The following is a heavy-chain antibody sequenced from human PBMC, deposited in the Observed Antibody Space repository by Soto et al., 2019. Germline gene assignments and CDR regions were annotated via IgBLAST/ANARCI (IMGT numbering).Heavy chain of an antibody. CDR3: ARGRRVVVVAAANYYMDV. D-gene: IGHD2-15*01. Sequence: QVQLVQSGAEVKKPGASVKVSCKASGYTFTSYDINWVRQATGQGLEWMGWMNPNRGNTGYAQKFQGRVTIPRNTSISTAYKELSSLRSEDTAVYYCARGRRVVVVAAANYYMDVWGKGTTVTVSS. CDR2: MNPNRGNT. V-gene: IGHV1-8*01. J-gene: IGHJ6*03. CDR1: GYTFTSYD.